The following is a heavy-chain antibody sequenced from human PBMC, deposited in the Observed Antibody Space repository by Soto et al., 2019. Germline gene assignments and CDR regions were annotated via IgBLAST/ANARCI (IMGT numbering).Heavy chain of an antibody. Sequence: ASVKVSCKASGYTFTSYGISWVRQAPGQGLEWMGWISAYNGNTNYAQKLQGRVTMTTDTSTSTAYMELSSLRSEDTAVYYCASDKGLYYDFWSGYYSPTVGLDYWGQGTLVTVSS. CDR1: GYTFTSYG. CDR3: ASDKGLYYDFWSGYYSPTVGLDY. V-gene: IGHV1-18*01. D-gene: IGHD3-3*01. CDR2: ISAYNGNT. J-gene: IGHJ4*02.